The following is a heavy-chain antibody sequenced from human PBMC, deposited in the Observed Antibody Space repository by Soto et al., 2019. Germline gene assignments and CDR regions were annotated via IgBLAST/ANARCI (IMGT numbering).Heavy chain of an antibody. CDR3: AKDYYDFWSGYYDYYMDV. V-gene: IGHV3-30*18. J-gene: IGHJ6*03. D-gene: IGHD3-3*01. CDR2: ISYDGSNK. Sequence: PGGSLRLSCAASGFTFSSYGMHWVRQAPGKGLEWVAVISYDGSNKYYADSVKGRFTISRDNSKNTLYLQMNSLRAEDTAVYYCAKDYYDFWSGYYDYYMDVWGKGTTVTVSS. CDR1: GFTFSSYG.